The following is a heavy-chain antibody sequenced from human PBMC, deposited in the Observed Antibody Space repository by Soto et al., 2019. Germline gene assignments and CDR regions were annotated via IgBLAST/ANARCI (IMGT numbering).Heavy chain of an antibody. J-gene: IGHJ1*01. D-gene: IGHD3-10*01. Sequence: QVQLQEPGTGLVKPSQTLSLICTVSGGSISSGDYYWSWLRHQPGQDLVWNGYIYYRGSTFYNPFHKSRVTIPVDTSKAQISLKVSSVSAADTAVYCCARVGEVFSRFQHWGQVNMVTVSS. CDR1: GGSISSGDYY. V-gene: IGHV4-30-4*01. CDR3: ARVGEVFSRFQH. CDR2: IYYRGST.